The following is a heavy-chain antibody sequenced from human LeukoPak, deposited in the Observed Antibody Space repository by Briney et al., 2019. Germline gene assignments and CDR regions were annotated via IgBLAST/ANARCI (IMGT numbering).Heavy chain of an antibody. CDR1: GYTFTSYA. Sequence: ASVKVSCKASGYTFTSYAMHWVRQAPGQRLEWMGWINAGNGNTKYSQKFQGRVTITRDTSASTAYMELSSLRSEDTAVYYCAREVDTAMVTFDYWGQGTLATVSS. CDR2: INAGNGNT. V-gene: IGHV1-3*01. CDR3: AREVDTAMVTFDY. J-gene: IGHJ4*02. D-gene: IGHD5-18*01.